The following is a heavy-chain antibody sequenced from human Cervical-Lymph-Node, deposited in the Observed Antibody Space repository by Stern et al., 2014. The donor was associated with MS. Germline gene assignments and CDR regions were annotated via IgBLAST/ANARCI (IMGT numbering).Heavy chain of an antibody. CDR3: TTDPYGSGSNDY. Sequence: VQLVQSGGGLVKPGGSLRLSCAASGFTFSNAWMSWVRQAPGKGLEGVGRIKSKTDGGTTDYAAPVKGRFTISRDDSKNTLYLQMNSLKTEDTAVYYCTTDPYGSGSNDYWGQGTLVTVSS. D-gene: IGHD3-10*01. V-gene: IGHV3-15*01. J-gene: IGHJ4*02. CDR1: GFTFSNAW. CDR2: IKSKTDGGTT.